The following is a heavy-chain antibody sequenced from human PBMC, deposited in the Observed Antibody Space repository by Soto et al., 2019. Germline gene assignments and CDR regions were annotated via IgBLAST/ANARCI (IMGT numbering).Heavy chain of an antibody. J-gene: IGHJ6*02. Sequence: GGSLRLSCAASGFTFGSYSMNWVRQAPGKGLEWVSSISSSSSYIYYADSVKGRFTISRDNAKNSLYLQMNSLRAEDTAVYYCARDRDLPAAIRGYYYYGMDVWGQGTTVTVSS. CDR2: ISSSSSYI. CDR3: ARDRDLPAAIRGYYYYGMDV. D-gene: IGHD2-2*02. CDR1: GFTFGSYS. V-gene: IGHV3-21*01.